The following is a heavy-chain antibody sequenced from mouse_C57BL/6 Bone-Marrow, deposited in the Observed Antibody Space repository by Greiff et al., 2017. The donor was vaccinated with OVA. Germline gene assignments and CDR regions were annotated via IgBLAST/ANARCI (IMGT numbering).Heavy chain of an antibody. V-gene: IGHV5-6*02. CDR3: ARRYDYFAY. J-gene: IGHJ3*01. CDR1: GFTFSSYG. CDR2: ISSGGSYT. Sequence: EVKLVESGGDLVKPGGSLKLSCAASGFTFSSYGMSWVRQTPDKRLEWVATISSGGSYTYYPDSVKGRCTISRDNAKNTLYLQMSSLKSEDTAMYYCARRYDYFAYWGQGTLVTVSA. D-gene: IGHD2-4*01.